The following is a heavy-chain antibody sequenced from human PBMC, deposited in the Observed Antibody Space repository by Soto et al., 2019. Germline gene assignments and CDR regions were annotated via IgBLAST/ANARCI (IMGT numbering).Heavy chain of an antibody. Sequence: QVQLVESGGGVVQPGRSLRLSCAASGLTFSRYAMHWVRKAPGKGLEWVGVIIYDGSNKYYADSVEGRFTIARDKSKNTLYLQMNSLKAEEMDVYYCAAELGNTGYDGHDYWGQGTLVSVSS. D-gene: IGHD5-12*01. CDR3: AAELGNTGYDGHDY. V-gene: IGHV3-30*04. CDR2: IIYDGSNK. J-gene: IGHJ4*02. CDR1: GLTFSRYA.